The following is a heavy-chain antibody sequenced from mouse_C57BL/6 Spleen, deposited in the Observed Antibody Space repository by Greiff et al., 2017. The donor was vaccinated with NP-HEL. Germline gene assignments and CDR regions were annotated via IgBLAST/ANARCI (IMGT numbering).Heavy chain of an antibody. Sequence: QVQLQQPGAELVKPGASVKLSCKASGYTFTSYWMHWVKQRPGQGLEWIGMIHPNSGSTNYNEKFKSKATLTVDKSSSTAYMQLSSLTSEDSAVYYCARTFYYGSSSYAKDYWGQGTSVTVSS. D-gene: IGHD1-1*01. V-gene: IGHV1-64*01. CDR2: IHPNSGST. J-gene: IGHJ4*01. CDR1: GYTFTSYW. CDR3: ARTFYYGSSSYAKDY.